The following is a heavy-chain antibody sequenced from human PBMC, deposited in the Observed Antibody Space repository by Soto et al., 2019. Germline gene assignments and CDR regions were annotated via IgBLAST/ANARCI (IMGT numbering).Heavy chain of an antibody. CDR3: ARDHAAGNDAFDI. CDR2: INAGNGNT. J-gene: IGHJ3*02. V-gene: IGHV1-3*01. Sequence: VKVSCKASGYTFTSYYMHWVRQAPGQRLEWMGRINAGNGNTKYSQKFQGRVTITRDTSASTAYMEPSSLRSEDTAVYYCARDHAAGNDAFDIWGQGTMVTVSS. CDR1: GYTFTSYY. D-gene: IGHD6-13*01.